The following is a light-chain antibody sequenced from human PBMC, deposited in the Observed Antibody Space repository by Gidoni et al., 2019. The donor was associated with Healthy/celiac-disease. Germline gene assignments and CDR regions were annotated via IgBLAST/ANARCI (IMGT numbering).Light chain of an antibody. CDR1: SSNIGNNY. Sequence: QSVLTQPPPVSAAPGQKVTIACSGSSSNIGNNYVSWYQQLPGTAPKLLIYDNNKRPSGIPDRFSGSKSGTSATLGITGLQTGDEADYYCGTWDSSLSAEVFGGGTQLTVL. CDR2: DNN. J-gene: IGLJ7*01. CDR3: GTWDSSLSAEV. V-gene: IGLV1-51*01.